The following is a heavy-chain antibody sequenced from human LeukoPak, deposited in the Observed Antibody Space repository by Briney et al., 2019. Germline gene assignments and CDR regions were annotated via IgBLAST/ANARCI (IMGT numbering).Heavy chain of an antibody. V-gene: IGHV3-23*01. D-gene: IGHD6-13*01. J-gene: IGHJ4*02. CDR3: AKPQYDSSWYYFDY. Sequence: GGSLRLSCAASGFTFSNYAMSWVRQAPGKGLEWVSTISGNGVSTYYANSVKGRFTISRDNSKNTLWLQMNSLRAEDTALYYCAKPQYDSSWYYFDYWGQGTLVTVSS. CDR1: GFTFSNYA. CDR2: ISGNGVST.